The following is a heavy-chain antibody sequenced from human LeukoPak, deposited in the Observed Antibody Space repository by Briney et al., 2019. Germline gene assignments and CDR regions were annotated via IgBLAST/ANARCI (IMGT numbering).Heavy chain of an antibody. CDR1: GYTFTSYY. Sequence: ASVKVSCKASGYTFTSYYMHWVRQAPGQGLEWMGIINPSGGSTSYAQKFQGRVTMTRDTSTCTVYMELSSLRSEDTAVYYCARVVGATAVFDYWGQGTLVTVSS. CDR3: ARVVGATAVFDY. D-gene: IGHD1-26*01. CDR2: INPSGGST. V-gene: IGHV1-46*01. J-gene: IGHJ4*02.